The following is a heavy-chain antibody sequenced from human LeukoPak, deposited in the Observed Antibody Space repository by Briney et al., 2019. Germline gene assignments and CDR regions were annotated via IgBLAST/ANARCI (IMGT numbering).Heavy chain of an antibody. CDR3: ARELGGRMVVAASTGDAFDI. CDR1: GGTFSSYA. Sequence: GASVKVSCKASGGTFSSYAISWVRQAPGQGLEWMGGIIPIFGTANYAQKFQGRVTITADESTSTAYMELSSLRSEDTAVYYCARELGGRMVVAASTGDAFDIWGQGTMVTVSS. D-gene: IGHD2-15*01. CDR2: IIPIFGTA. V-gene: IGHV1-69*13. J-gene: IGHJ3*02.